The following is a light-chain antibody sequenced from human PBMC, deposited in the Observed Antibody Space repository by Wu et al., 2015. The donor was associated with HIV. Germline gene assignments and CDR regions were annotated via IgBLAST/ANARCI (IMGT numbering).Light chain of an antibody. J-gene: IGKJ2*03. Sequence: EIVLTQSPATLSVSPGDVVTLSCRASQSVSTSYLAWYQQKPGQAPRLLIYGTSSRATGIPDRFSGSGSGTDFTLTISRLEPEDFAVYFCQQYGSSPPESFGQGTKLEIK. CDR1: QSVSTSY. CDR3: QQYGSSPPES. CDR2: GTS. V-gene: IGKV3-20*01.